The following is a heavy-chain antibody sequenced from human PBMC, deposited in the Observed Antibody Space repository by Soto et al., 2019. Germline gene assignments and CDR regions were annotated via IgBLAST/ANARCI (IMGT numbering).Heavy chain of an antibody. CDR3: AEAEGCGVVVY. J-gene: IGHJ4*02. CDR2: INPSGGGT. D-gene: IGHD3-10*01. V-gene: IGHV1-46*03. CDR1: GYTFTSYY. Sequence: QVQLVQSGAEVKKPGASVRVSCKASGYTFTSYYMHWVRQAPGQGLEWMGIINPSGGGTRYAQKFQGRVTMTGDTSTRTVYMDLSSLTSEDTAVYYCAEAEGCGVVVYWGQGTLVTVSS.